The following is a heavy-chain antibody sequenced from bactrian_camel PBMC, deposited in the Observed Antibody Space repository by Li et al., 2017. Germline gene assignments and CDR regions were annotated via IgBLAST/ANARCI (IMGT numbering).Heavy chain of an antibody. D-gene: IGHD1*01. Sequence: VQLVESGGGSVQPGGSLRLSCAASGYIDNRYCMAWFRQAPGKEREGVARIATGSGNTYYADSVKGRFTISRDNAKNTVYLQMNSLKSEDTALYYCATIGGTRSFNYWGQGT. CDR2: IATGSGNT. V-gene: IGHV3S1*01. J-gene: IGHJ4*01. CDR3: ATIGGTRSFNY. CDR1: GYIDNRYC.